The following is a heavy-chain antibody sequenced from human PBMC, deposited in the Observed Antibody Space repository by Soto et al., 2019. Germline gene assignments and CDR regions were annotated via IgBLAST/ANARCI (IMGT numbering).Heavy chain of an antibody. CDR1: GDSIISSDFY. V-gene: IGHV4-39*01. J-gene: IGHJ5*02. Sequence: PSETLSLTCTVSGDSIISSDFYGGWVREPPGKGLDWMGRSFYLGSSYYNPSLKSRVTMSVDTSKNQFSLRLRSVTVADTALYFCARHALALRKNNCFDPWGQGSRDTVSS. CDR3: ARHALALRKNNCFDP. CDR2: SFYLGSS. D-gene: IGHD3-3*02.